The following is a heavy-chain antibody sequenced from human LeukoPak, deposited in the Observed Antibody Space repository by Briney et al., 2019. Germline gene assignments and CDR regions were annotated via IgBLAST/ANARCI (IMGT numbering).Heavy chain of an antibody. CDR3: ARGAGYGDYFH. CDR1: GYTFTSYY. CDR2: ISAYNGNT. J-gene: IGHJ4*02. Sequence: ASVKVSCKASGYTFTSYYMHWVRQAPGQGLEWMGWISAYNGNTNYAQKLQGRVTTTTDTSTSTAYMELRSLRSDDTAVYYCARGAGYGDYFHWGQGTLVTVSS. V-gene: IGHV1-18*04. D-gene: IGHD4-17*01.